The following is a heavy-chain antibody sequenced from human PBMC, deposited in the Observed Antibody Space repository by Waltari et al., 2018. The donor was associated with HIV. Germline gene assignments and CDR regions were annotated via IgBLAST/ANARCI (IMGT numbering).Heavy chain of an antibody. J-gene: IGHJ6*02. D-gene: IGHD6-6*01. V-gene: IGHV3-9*01. CDR1: GFKLDDYA. CDR2: FSWSSGSI. Sequence: EVQLVESGGGLVQPGRSLRLSCTASGFKLDDYATHRVRQSPGQGLEWVSGFSWSSGSIGYADTVKGRFTISRDKARNSLYLDMNILRPEDTAVYYCVKDRGIAVRPPYYFGLDVWGQGTTVTVSS. CDR3: VKDRGIAVRPPYYFGLDV.